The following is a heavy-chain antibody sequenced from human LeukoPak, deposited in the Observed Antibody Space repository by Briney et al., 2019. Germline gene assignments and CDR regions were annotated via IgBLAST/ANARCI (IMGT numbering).Heavy chain of an antibody. D-gene: IGHD1-14*01. CDR2: ISHDGNTK. CDR3: ARDGGNPRGYYHYGMDV. J-gene: IGHJ6*02. V-gene: IGHV3-30-3*01. CDR1: GFPFSSYA. Sequence: GGSLRLSCAASGFPFSSYALHWVRQAPGKGLEWVAIISHDGNTKHYADSVKGRFTISRDNSKDTPYLQMNSLRVEDTAVYYCARDGGNPRGYYHYGMDVWGQGTTVTVSS.